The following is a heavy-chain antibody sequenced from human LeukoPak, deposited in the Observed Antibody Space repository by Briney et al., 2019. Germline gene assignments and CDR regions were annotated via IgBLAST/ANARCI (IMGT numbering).Heavy chain of an antibody. Sequence: ASVKVSCKASGYTFTSYGISWVRQATGQGLEWMGWMNPNSGNTGYAQKFQGRVTMTRNTSISTAYMELSSLRSEDTAVYYCARGLEFGFLEWLVDAFDIWGQGTMVTVSS. CDR3: ARGLEFGFLEWLVDAFDI. J-gene: IGHJ3*02. V-gene: IGHV1-8*02. CDR1: GYTFTSYG. CDR2: MNPNSGNT. D-gene: IGHD3-3*01.